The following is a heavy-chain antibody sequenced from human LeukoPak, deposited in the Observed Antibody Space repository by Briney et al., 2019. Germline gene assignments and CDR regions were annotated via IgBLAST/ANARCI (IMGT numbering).Heavy chain of an antibody. CDR2: IYSGGST. Sequence: GGSLRLSCAASGFTVSSNHMSWVRQAPGKGLEWVSVIYSGGSTDYADSVKGRFTISRDNLKNTLYPQMNSLRAEDTAVYYCARGPAGYNWGQGTLVTFSS. J-gene: IGHJ4*02. D-gene: IGHD1-1*01. V-gene: IGHV3-53*01. CDR1: GFTVSSNH. CDR3: ARGPAGYN.